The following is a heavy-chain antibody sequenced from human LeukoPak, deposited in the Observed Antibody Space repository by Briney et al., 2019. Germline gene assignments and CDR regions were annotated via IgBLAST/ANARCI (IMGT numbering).Heavy chain of an antibody. Sequence: KTGGSLRLSCAASGFAFSSAWMNWVRQAPGRGLEWVGLIKSRPDGGTTYYAAPVKGRFTISRDDSKNTLYLQMNSLKTEDTAIYYCTTGDYGAFEFWGQGTLVTVSS. CDR1: GFAFSSAW. CDR2: IKSRPDGGTT. D-gene: IGHD4-17*01. V-gene: IGHV3-15*01. J-gene: IGHJ4*02. CDR3: TTGDYGAFEF.